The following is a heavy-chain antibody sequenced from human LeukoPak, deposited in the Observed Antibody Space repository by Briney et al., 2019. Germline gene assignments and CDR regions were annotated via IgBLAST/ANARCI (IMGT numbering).Heavy chain of an antibody. D-gene: IGHD1-14*01. CDR1: GFTFSSYA. Sequence: GGSLRLSCAASGFTFSSYAMSWVRQAPGMGLEWVSGISGSGGRRYSADSVKGRFTISRDNPKNTLYLQMNSLRAEDTAVYYCARRYNNDSPSFDCWGQGTLVTVSS. J-gene: IGHJ4*02. CDR3: ARRYNNDSPSFDC. V-gene: IGHV3-23*01. CDR2: ISGSGGRR.